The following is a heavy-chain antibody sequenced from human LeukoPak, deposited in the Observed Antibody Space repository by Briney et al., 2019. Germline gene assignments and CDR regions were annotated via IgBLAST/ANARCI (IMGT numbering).Heavy chain of an antibody. CDR3: ARDRGYSSFDY. V-gene: IGHV3-7*01. Sequence: GGSLRLSCEASAFTFGSYWMSWVRQAPGKRLEWVANIKEDGSEINYVDSVKGRFTISRDNAKNSLFLQMNSLRVEDTAVYYCARDRGYSSFDYWGQGTLVTVSS. D-gene: IGHD4-23*01. J-gene: IGHJ4*02. CDR2: IKEDGSEI. CDR1: AFTFGSYW.